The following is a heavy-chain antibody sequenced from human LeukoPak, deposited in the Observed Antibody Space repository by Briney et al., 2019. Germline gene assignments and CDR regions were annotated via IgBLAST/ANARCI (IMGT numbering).Heavy chain of an antibody. CDR2: MYTFGTT. V-gene: IGHV4-4*07. CDR1: GDSISSYY. CDR3: AASGGYGSDY. D-gene: IGHD1-1*01. J-gene: IGHJ4*02. Sequence: SETLSLTCTVSGDSISSYYWSWIRQPAGKGLEWIGRMYTFGTTNYNPSLKSRITMSLDTSKNQFSLKLSSVTAADTAVYYCAASGGYGSDYWGQGTLVTVSS.